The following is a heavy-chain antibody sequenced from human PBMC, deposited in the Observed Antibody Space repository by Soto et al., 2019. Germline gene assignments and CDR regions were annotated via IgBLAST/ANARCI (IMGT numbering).Heavy chain of an antibody. J-gene: IGHJ5*02. Sequence: SETLSLTCSVSGAALNSGNYYWGWIRQVPGKGLEWIGHIYVTGAVDYNPSLRDRITISQDTSERQFSLNLRLVTAADTAVYYCARLRIATNNYKWFDPWGQGTLVTSPQ. V-gene: IGHV4-31*03. D-gene: IGHD2-21*01. CDR1: GAALNSGNYY. CDR3: ARLRIATNNYKWFDP. CDR2: IYVTGAV.